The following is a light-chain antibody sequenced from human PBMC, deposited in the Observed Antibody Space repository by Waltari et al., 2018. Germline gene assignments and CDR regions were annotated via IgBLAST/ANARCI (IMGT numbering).Light chain of an antibody. CDR2: DND. V-gene: IGLV1-40*01. J-gene: IGLJ2*01. CDR1: SSNIGTGFY. CDR3: QSCDINLRGLV. Sequence: QSVLTQPPSVSGAPGQRVTISCTGSSSNIGTGFYVHWYQQFPGTAPKLVMYDNDIRPSGVTDRFSGSVSGTSASLVITGLQAEDEADYYCQSCDINLRGLVFGGGTKLTVL.